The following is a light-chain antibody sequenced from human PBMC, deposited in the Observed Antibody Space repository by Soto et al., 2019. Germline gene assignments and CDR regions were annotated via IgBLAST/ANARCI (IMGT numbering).Light chain of an antibody. Sequence: EIVLTQSPATLYLSPGERATLSCRANQSLSNHLAWYQQKPGQTPRLLIYDTSNRATGIPARFSGSVSGTDFTFTISSLEPEDFAVYYCLQRSNWPLTFGGGTKVDIK. CDR3: LQRSNWPLT. CDR1: QSLSNH. CDR2: DTS. V-gene: IGKV3-11*01. J-gene: IGKJ4*01.